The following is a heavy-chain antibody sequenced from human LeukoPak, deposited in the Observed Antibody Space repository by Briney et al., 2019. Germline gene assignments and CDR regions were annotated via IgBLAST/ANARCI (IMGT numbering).Heavy chain of an antibody. Sequence: ASVKVSCKASGYTFTSYYMHWVRQAPGQGLEWIGIINPSGGGTSYAQKFQGRVTMTRDTSTSTVYMELSSLRSEDTAVYYRARGGITIFGVVMTSGDYWGQGTLVTVSS. D-gene: IGHD3-3*01. CDR3: ARGGITIFGVVMTSGDY. CDR1: GYTFTSYY. V-gene: IGHV1-46*01. CDR2: INPSGGGT. J-gene: IGHJ4*02.